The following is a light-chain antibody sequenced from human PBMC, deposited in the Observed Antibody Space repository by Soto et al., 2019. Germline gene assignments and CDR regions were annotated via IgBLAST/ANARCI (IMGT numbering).Light chain of an antibody. J-gene: IGKJ5*01. CDR3: QQVHTFPRT. V-gene: IGKV1D-12*01. CDR2: GTC. Sequence: DIQMTQSPSSVSASVGDRVAITCRASQGVNNWLAWYQQKPGKPPKLLIYGTCILQSGVPSRCSGSGSGTDCTLTIGRLQPEDSATYYCQQVHTFPRTFGQGTRLDIK. CDR1: QGVNNW.